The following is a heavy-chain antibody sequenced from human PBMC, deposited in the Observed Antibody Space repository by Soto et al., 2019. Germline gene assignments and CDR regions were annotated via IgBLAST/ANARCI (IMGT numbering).Heavy chain of an antibody. D-gene: IGHD3-9*01. CDR2: ISAYNGNT. V-gene: IGHV1-18*01. CDR1: GYTFTSYG. CDR3: ARDTYGRYFDWLGYYYGMDV. J-gene: IGHJ6*02. Sequence: QVQLVQSGAEVKKPGASVKVSCKASGYTFTSYGISWVRQAPGQGLEWMGWISAYNGNTNYAQKLQGRVTMTTDTSTSTAYMELRSLRSDDTAVYYCARDTYGRYFDWLGYYYGMDVWGQGTTVTVSS.